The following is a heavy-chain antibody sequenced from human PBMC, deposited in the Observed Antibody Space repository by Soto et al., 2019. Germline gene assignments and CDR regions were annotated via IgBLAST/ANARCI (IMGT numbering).Heavy chain of an antibody. CDR2: FVPVFGSA. Sequence: QVQLVQSGAEVQKPGSSVRVSCKASGAAFNTITINWVRQAPGQGLEWMVGFVPVFGSATYAQKFQGRVALTADASTSTFYMELSRLNSEDTDLYYCVGEDDTTGSCGWFDPWGQGTLGTVSS. V-gene: IGHV1-69*01. J-gene: IGHJ5*02. CDR1: GAAFNTIT. D-gene: IGHD3-9*01. CDR3: VGEDDTTGSCGWFDP.